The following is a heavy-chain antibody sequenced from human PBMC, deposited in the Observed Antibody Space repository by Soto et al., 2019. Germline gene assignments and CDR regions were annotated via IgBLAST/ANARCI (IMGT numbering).Heavy chain of an antibody. CDR2: IYYSGST. D-gene: IGHD5-18*01. CDR3: ERMPVETHRINWFDP. CDR1: RGSVSGGSYF. Sequence: SSETLSLTCTVSRGSVSGGSYFWNLILQPPGKGLEWIGYIYYSGSTNYNTSLKSRVTISLDTSKNQFSLRLTSVTAAETAVYYCERMPVETHRINWFDPGGQGSLVTVYS. J-gene: IGHJ5*02. V-gene: IGHV4-61*01.